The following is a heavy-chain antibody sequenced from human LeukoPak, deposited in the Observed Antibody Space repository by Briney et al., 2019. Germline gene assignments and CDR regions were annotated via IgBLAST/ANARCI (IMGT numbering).Heavy chain of an antibody. J-gene: IGHJ4*02. Sequence: GGSLRLSCAASGFTFSSYAMSWVRQAPGKGLGWVSAISGSGGSTYYADSVKGRFTISRDNSKNALYLQMNSLRAEDTAVYYCAKWELHPFDYWGQGTLVTVSS. CDR2: ISGSGGST. D-gene: IGHD1-26*01. CDR1: GFTFSSYA. CDR3: AKWELHPFDY. V-gene: IGHV3-23*01.